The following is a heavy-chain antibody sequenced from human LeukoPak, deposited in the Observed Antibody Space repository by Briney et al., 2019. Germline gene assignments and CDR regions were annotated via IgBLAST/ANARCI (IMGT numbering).Heavy chain of an antibody. D-gene: IGHD6-19*01. CDR3: ERDLLAVAPEP. CDR2: ISYDGSNK. V-gene: IGHV3-30*03. J-gene: IGHJ5*02. Sequence: PGRSLRLSCAASGFTFSSYGMHWVRQAPGKGLEWVAVISYDGSNKYYADSVKGRFTISRDNSKNTLYLQMNSLRAEDTAVYYCERDLLAVAPEPWGQGTLVTVSS. CDR1: GFTFSSYG.